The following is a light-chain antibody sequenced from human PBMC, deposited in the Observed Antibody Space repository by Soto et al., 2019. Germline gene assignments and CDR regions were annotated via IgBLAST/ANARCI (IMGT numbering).Light chain of an antibody. CDR2: GAS. V-gene: IGKV3-15*01. Sequence: EFVLKQSLGTVSLSQGERATLSCRASQSVSSNLAWYQQKPGQAPRLLTYGASTRATGIPARFSGSGSGTEFTLTISSLQSEDFAVYYCQQYNNWPGTFGQGTKVDIK. CDR1: QSVSSN. CDR3: QQYNNWPGT. J-gene: IGKJ1*01.